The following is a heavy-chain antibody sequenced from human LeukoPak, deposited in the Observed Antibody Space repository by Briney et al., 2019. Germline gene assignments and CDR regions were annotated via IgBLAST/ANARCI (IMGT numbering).Heavy chain of an antibody. CDR1: GFTFSSYA. CDR3: AKDQTTVTTYWYFDL. CDR2: ISGSGGST. J-gene: IGHJ2*01. Sequence: GGSLRLSCAASGFTFSSYAMSWVRQAPGQGLEWVSAISGSGGSTYYADSVKGRFTISRDNSKNTLYLQMSSLRAEDTAVYYCAKDQTTVTTYWYFDLWGRGTLVTVSS. D-gene: IGHD4-17*01. V-gene: IGHV3-23*01.